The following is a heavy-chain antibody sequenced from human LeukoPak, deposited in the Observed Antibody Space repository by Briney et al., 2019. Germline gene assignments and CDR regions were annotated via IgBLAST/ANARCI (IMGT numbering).Heavy chain of an antibody. CDR1: GGSISPYY. V-gene: IGHV4-59*01. Sequence: PSETLSLTCTVSGGSISPYYWTLIRQSPGKALEWIGYIYYSGRTSYNPSLKSRVTMSVDTSKNQFSLQLSSVTAADTAVYYCARDGNPWNLDVWGRGTLVTVSS. CDR2: IYYSGRT. CDR3: ARDGNPWNLDV. J-gene: IGHJ2*01. D-gene: IGHD1-14*01.